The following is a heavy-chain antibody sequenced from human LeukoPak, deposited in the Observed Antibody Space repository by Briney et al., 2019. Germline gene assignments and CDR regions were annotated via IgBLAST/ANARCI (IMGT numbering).Heavy chain of an antibody. J-gene: IGHJ6*02. D-gene: IGHD2-2*01. CDR2: IRYDGSNK. CDR3: ARDRPVDCSSTSCYGDYYYGMDV. CDR1: GFTFSSYG. Sequence: GGSLRLSCAASGFTFSSYGMHWVRQAPGKGLEWVAFIRYDGSNKYYADSVKGRFTISRDNSKNTLYLQMNSLRAEDTAVYYCARDRPVDCSSTSCYGDYYYGMDVWGQGTTVTVSS. V-gene: IGHV3-30*02.